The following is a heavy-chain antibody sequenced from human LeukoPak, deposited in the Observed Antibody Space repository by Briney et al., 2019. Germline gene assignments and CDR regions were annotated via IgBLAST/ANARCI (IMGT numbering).Heavy chain of an antibody. V-gene: IGHV4-61*02. Sequence: PSETLSLTCTVSGGSISSGSYYWGWIRPPAGKGLEWIGRIYTSGSTNYNPSLKSRVTISVDTSKNQFSLKLSSVTAADTAVYYCARINRDGYNYGGGQNDYWGQGTLVTVSS. CDR1: GGSISSGSYY. J-gene: IGHJ4*02. D-gene: IGHD5-24*01. CDR2: IYTSGST. CDR3: ARINRDGYNYGGGQNDY.